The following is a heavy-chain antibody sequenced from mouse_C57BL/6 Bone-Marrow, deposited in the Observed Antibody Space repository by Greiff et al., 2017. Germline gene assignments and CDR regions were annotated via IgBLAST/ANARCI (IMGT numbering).Heavy chain of an antibody. D-gene: IGHD1-1*01. CDR1: GYTFTSYW. CDR2: IDPSDSYT. Sequence: QVQLQQPGAELVMPGASVKLSCKASGYTFTSYWMHWVKQRPGQGLEWIGEIDPSDSYTNYNQKFKGKSTLTVDKSSSTAYMQLSSLTSEDSAVYYCARPFYYGSHFDYWGQGTTLTVSS. CDR3: ARPFYYGSHFDY. J-gene: IGHJ2*01. V-gene: IGHV1-69*01.